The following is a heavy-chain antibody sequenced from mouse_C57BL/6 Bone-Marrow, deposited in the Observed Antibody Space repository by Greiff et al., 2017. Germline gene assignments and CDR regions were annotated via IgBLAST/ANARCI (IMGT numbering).Heavy chain of an antibody. D-gene: IGHD3-2*01. V-gene: IGHV1-81*01. CDR3: ARDSWDGVFDY. Sequence: QVQLKQSGAELARPGASVKLSCKASGYTFTSYGISWVKQRTGQGLEWIGEIYPRSGNTYYNEKFKGKATLTADKSSSTAYMELRSLTSEDSAVYFCARDSWDGVFDYWGQGTTLTVSS. J-gene: IGHJ2*01. CDR2: IYPRSGNT. CDR1: GYTFTSYG.